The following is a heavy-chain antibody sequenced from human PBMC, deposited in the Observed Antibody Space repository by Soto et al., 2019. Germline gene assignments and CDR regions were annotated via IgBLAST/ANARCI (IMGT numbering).Heavy chain of an antibody. Sequence: QVQLVESGGGVVQPGRSLRLSCAASGFTFSSYAMHWVRQAPGKGLEWVAVISYDGSNKYYADSVKGRFTISRDNSKNTLYLQMNSLSAEDTAVYYCAREGVEMDTIHHDYGMDVWGQGTTVTVSS. CDR3: AREGVEMDTIHHDYGMDV. CDR2: ISYDGSNK. J-gene: IGHJ6*02. CDR1: GFTFSSYA. D-gene: IGHD5-18*01. V-gene: IGHV3-30-3*01.